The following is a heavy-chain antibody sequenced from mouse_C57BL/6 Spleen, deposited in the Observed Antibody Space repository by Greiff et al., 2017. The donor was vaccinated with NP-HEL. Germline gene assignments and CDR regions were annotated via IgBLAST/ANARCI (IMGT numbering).Heavy chain of an antibody. CDR2: IDPENGDT. Sequence: EVQLVESGAELVRPGASVKLSCTASGFNIKDDYMHWVKQRPEQGLEWIGWIDPENGDTEYASKFQGKATITADTSSNTAYLQLSSLTSEDTAVYYCTGLITTYWGQGTLVTVSA. CDR1: GFNIKDDY. J-gene: IGHJ3*01. D-gene: IGHD1-1*01. CDR3: TGLITTY. V-gene: IGHV14-4*01.